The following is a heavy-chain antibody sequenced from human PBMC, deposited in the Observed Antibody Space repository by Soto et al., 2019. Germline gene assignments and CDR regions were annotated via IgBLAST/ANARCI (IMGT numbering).Heavy chain of an antibody. V-gene: IGHV1-8*01. D-gene: IGHD1-1*01. CDR3: ASERTGTTSMDV. CDR2: MKPNSGNT. J-gene: IGHJ6*02. Sequence: QVQLVQSGAEVKKPGASVKVSCKASGYTFTSYDINWVRQATGQGLEWMGWMKPNSGNTGYAQKFQGRVTMTRNTSISTAYMELSSMISEDTAVYYFASERTGTTSMDVWGQGTTVTVSS. CDR1: GYTFTSYD.